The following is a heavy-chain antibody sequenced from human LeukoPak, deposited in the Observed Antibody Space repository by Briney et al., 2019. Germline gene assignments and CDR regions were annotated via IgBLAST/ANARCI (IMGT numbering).Heavy chain of an antibody. Sequence: ASVKVSCKASGGTFSSYAISWVRQAPGQGLEWMGGIIPIFGTANYAQKFQGRVAITADKSTSTAYMELSSLRSEDTAVYYCATPGDYCGSGSPFDYWGQGTLVTVSS. CDR1: GGTFSSYA. CDR3: ATPGDYCGSGSPFDY. D-gene: IGHD3-10*01. CDR2: IIPIFGTA. J-gene: IGHJ4*02. V-gene: IGHV1-69*06.